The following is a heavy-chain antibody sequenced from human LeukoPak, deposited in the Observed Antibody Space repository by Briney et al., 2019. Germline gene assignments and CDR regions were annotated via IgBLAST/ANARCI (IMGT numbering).Heavy chain of an antibody. Sequence: PGGSLRVSCAESGFAASGFTFSTFGMHWVRQAPGKGLEWVAFKRYDGSNKYYADSVKGRFTISRDDSKNTLYLQMNSLRAEDTAAYYCAKGYYFDILSGYSSLDSWGQGTLVTVSS. D-gene: IGHD3-9*01. CDR2: KRYDGSNK. CDR3: AKGYYFDILSGYSSLDS. J-gene: IGHJ4*02. CDR1: GFTFSTFG. V-gene: IGHV3-30*02.